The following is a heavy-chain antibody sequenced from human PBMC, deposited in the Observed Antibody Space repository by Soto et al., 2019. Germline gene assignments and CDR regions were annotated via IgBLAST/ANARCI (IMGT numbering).Heavy chain of an antibody. CDR2: INPSGGST. CDR3: ASAPHPPGEYSGYDYYFDY. Sequence: ASVKVSCKASGYTFTSYYMHWVRQAPGQGLEWMGIINPSGGSTSYAQKFQGRVTMTRDTSTSTVYMELSSLGSEDTAVYYCASAPHPPGEYSGYDYYFDYWGQGTLVTVSS. V-gene: IGHV1-46*03. D-gene: IGHD5-12*01. CDR1: GYTFTSYY. J-gene: IGHJ4*02.